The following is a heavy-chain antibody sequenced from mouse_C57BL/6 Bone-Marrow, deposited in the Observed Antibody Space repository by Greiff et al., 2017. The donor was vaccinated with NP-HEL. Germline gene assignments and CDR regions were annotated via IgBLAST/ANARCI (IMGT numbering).Heavy chain of an antibody. CDR1: GFTFSDAW. Sequence: EVQLVESGGGLVQPGGSMKLSCAASGFTFSDAWMAWVRQSPEKGLEWVAEIRNKANNHATYFAESVKGRFTISRDDSQSRVYLQMNSLRAEDTGIYYCTSPNYYGSPWFAYWGQGTLVTVSA. CDR2: IRNKANNHAT. J-gene: IGHJ3*01. D-gene: IGHD1-1*01. CDR3: TSPNYYGSPWFAY. V-gene: IGHV6-6*01.